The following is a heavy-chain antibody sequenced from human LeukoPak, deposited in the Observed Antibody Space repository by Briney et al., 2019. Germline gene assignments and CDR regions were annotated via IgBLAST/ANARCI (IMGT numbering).Heavy chain of an antibody. J-gene: IGHJ5*02. D-gene: IGHD6-19*01. CDR2: ISSSGSST. V-gene: IGHV3-11*01. CDR3: VRSSSGSLGGS. Sequence: GGSLRLSCAASGFTFSDYYMSWFRQAPGKGLEWATYISSSGSSTYYADSVKGRFTISRDNARNSLYLQMNSLRAEDTAVYYCVRSSSGSLGGSWGQGTLVTVSS. CDR1: GFTFSDYY.